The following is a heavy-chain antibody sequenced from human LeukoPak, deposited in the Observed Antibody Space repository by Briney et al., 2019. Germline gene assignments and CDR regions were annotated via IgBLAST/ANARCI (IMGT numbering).Heavy chain of an antibody. V-gene: IGHV4-59*01. CDR3: AAPAVDYCDSSVYYLGY. D-gene: IGHD3-22*01. Sequence: PSETLSLTFTVTVGSNSSYYWSGIGQPPGKGLEWIGYIYYSGSTNYNPSLKSRVTISVDTSKNQFSLKLSSVTAADMTVFYCAAPAVDYCDSSVYYLGYWGQGTLVTVSS. J-gene: IGHJ4*02. CDR1: VGSNSSYY. CDR2: IYYSGST.